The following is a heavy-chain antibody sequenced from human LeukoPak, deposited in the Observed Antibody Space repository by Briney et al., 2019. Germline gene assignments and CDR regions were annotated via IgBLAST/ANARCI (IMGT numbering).Heavy chain of an antibody. D-gene: IGHD3-16*01. J-gene: IGHJ6*02. CDR1: GGSISSYY. Sequence: PSETLSLTCTVSGGSISSYYWSWIRQPPGKGLEWIGYIYYSGSTNYNPSLKSRVTISVDTSKNQFSLKLSSLTAADTAVYYCARRGRDYYYGMDVWGQGTTVTVSS. CDR2: IYYSGST. V-gene: IGHV4-59*08. CDR3: ARRGRDYYYGMDV.